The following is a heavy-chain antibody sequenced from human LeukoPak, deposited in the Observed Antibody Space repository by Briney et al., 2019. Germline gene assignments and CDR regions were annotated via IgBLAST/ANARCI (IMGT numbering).Heavy chain of an antibody. D-gene: IGHD6-19*01. Sequence: PSETLSLTCSVSGGSISSYCWSWIRQPPGKGLEWIGYIYYSGSTTYNPSLKSRVTISVDTSKNEFSLRLNSVTAEDTAVYFCATYSSGRAPDYWGQGTLVTVSS. J-gene: IGHJ4*02. CDR1: GGSISSYC. V-gene: IGHV4-59*08. CDR2: IYYSGST. CDR3: ATYSSGRAPDY.